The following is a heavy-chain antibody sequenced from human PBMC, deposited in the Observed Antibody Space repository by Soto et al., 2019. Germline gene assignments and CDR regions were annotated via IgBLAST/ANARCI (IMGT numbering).Heavy chain of an antibody. CDR3: ARADRCLTKYRYGYYLDY. Sequence: ASVKVSCKASGYTFTGYYMHWVRQAPGQGLEWMGWINPNSGGTNYAQKFQGWVTMTRDTSISTAYMELSRLRSDDTAVYYCARADRCLTKYRYGYYLDYWGQGTLVTVSS. CDR2: INPNSGGT. D-gene: IGHD5-18*01. CDR1: GYTFTGYY. J-gene: IGHJ4*02. V-gene: IGHV1-2*04.